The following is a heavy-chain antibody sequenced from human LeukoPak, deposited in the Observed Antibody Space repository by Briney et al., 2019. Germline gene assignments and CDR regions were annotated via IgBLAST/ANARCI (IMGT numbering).Heavy chain of an antibody. J-gene: IGHJ3*01. CDR1: GFTFSCYA. CDR2: ISGSGGST. V-gene: IGHV3-23*01. CDR3: AKTSNSGSYYSA. D-gene: IGHD1-26*01. Sequence: GSLRLSCAASGFTFSCYAMSWVRQAPGKGLEWVSAISGSGGSTYYADSVKGRFTISRDNSKNTLYLQMNSLRAEDTGVYYCAKTSNSGSYYSAWGQGTMVTVSS.